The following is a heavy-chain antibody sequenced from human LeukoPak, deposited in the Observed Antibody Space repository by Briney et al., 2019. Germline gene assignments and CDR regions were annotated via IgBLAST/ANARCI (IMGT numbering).Heavy chain of an antibody. D-gene: IGHD2-21*01. V-gene: IGHV1-2*02. CDR2: INPTSGGT. J-gene: IGHJ4*02. Sequence: ASVKVSCKASGYTFTDYYVNWVRQAPGHPLEWLGWINPTSGGTPYAQKFQGLVTLTRDTSINTAYMDLSRLRYDDTAIYYCARGHSGDGYHFDYWGQGPLVAVSS. CDR1: GYTFTDYY. CDR3: ARGHSGDGYHFDY.